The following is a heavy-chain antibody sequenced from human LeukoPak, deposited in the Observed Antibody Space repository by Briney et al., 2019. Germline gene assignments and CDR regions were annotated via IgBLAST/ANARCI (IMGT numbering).Heavy chain of an antibody. CDR1: GGSFSRDNYS. CDR3: ARDDGYNINDY. Sequence: SETLSLTCTVSGGSFSRDNYSWSWIRQPPGKGLEWIGYISYSGSTNYNPSLKSRVTISVDTSKNQFSLKLRSVTAADTGVYYCARDDGYNINDYWGQGTLVTVSS. J-gene: IGHJ4*02. CDR2: ISYSGST. V-gene: IGHV4-61*01. D-gene: IGHD5-24*01.